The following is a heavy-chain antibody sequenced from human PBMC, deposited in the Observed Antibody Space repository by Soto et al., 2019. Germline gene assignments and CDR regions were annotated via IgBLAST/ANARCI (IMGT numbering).Heavy chain of an antibody. J-gene: IGHJ4*02. V-gene: IGHV4-30-4*01. Sequence: QVQLQESGPGLVKPSQTLSLTCTVSGGSISSGDYYWSWIRQPPGKGLEWIGYIYYSGSTYYNPSLKSRVTISVDTSKNQFSLKLSSVTAADTAVYYCARDRAYGSGSYYNGRFFDYWGQGTLVTVSS. CDR3: ARDRAYGSGSYYNGRFFDY. D-gene: IGHD3-10*01. CDR1: GGSISSGDYY. CDR2: IYYSGST.